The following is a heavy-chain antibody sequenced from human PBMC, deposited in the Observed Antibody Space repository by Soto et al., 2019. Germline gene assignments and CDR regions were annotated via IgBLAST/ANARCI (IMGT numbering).Heavy chain of an antibody. V-gene: IGHV3-21*01. CDR1: GFTFSSYS. J-gene: IGHJ4*02. D-gene: IGHD3-22*01. CDR2: ISSSSSYI. CDR3: ARLKTYDTSGHYCY. Sequence: EVQLVESGGGLVKPGGSLRLSCAASGFTFSSYSMNWVRQAPGKGLEWVSSISSSSSYIYYADSVKGRFTISRDNAKNSLYLEMSSLRAEDTAVYYCARLKTYDTSGHYCYWGQGTLVTVSS.